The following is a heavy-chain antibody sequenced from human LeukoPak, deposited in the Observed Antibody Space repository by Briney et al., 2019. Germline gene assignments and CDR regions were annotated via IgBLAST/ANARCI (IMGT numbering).Heavy chain of an antibody. Sequence: SETLSLTCTVSGDSISSYYWSWIRQPPGKGLEWIGYIYYSGSTNYNPSLKSRVTISVDTSKNQFSLKLNSVTAADTAVYYCARDLDNGYGSGAFDYWGQGTLVTVSS. CDR3: ARDLDNGYGSGAFDY. J-gene: IGHJ4*02. V-gene: IGHV4-59*01. CDR1: GDSISSYY. CDR2: IYYSGST. D-gene: IGHD3-10*01.